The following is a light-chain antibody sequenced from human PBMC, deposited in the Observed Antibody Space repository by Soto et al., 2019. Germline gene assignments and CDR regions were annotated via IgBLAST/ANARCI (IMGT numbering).Light chain of an antibody. J-gene: IGKJ2*01. CDR2: GAS. CDR1: QSVSSN. V-gene: IGKV3-15*01. CDR3: QQYNNWTRT. Sequence: EIVMTQSPATLSVSPGERATLSGRASQSVSSNLAWYQQKPGQAPRLLIYGASTRATGIPARFSGSGSGKEFTLTISSLQSEDFAVYYCQQYNNWTRTFGQGTKLEIK.